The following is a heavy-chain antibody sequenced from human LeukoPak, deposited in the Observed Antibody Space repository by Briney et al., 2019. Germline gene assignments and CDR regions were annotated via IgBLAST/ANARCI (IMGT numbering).Heavy chain of an antibody. CDR1: GGSISSYY. J-gene: IGHJ4*02. D-gene: IGHD6-13*01. CDR2: IYYSGST. CDR3: ARLVAATGNFDY. V-gene: IGHV4-59*01. Sequence: SETLSLTCTVSGGSISSYYWSWIRQPPGKGLEWIGYIYYSGSTNYNPSLKSRVTISVDTSKNQFSLKLSSVTAADTAVYYCARLVAATGNFDYWGQGTLVTVSS.